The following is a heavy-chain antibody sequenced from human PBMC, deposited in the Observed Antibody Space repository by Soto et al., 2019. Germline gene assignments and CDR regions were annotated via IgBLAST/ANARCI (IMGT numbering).Heavy chain of an antibody. CDR1: GYTFTTYG. J-gene: IGHJ6*02. V-gene: IGHV1-18*01. CDR3: ARVWVGTTFAYYYGMDV. D-gene: IGHD1-1*01. Sequence: QVQLVQSGAAVKKPGASVKVSCKASGYTFTTYGINWVRQAPGQGLEWMGWISAYNGNTNYAQKLQGRVTMTTDTSTSTAYMELRSLRSDDTAVYYCARVWVGTTFAYYYGMDVWGQGTTVTVSS. CDR2: ISAYNGNT.